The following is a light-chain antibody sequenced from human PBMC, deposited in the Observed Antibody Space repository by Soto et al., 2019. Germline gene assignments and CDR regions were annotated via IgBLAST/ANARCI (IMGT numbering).Light chain of an antibody. V-gene: IGKV3-20*01. CDR1: QSVSSNS. CDR2: GAS. Sequence: EIVLTQSPGTLSLSPGERATLSCRASQSVSSNSLAWYQQKPGQAPRLLIFGASNRATGIPDRFSGSGSGKDLALTITRPEPEDFAVYYCQQYGSSAETFGQGTKVEIK. J-gene: IGKJ1*01. CDR3: QQYGSSAET.